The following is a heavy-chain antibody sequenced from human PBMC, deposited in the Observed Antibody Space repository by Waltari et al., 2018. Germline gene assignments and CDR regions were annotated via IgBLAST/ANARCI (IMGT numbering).Heavy chain of an antibody. CDR2: FLFDGTTI. CDR3: ARGEDITGTILLGDY. Sequence: QVQLVESGGGVVQPGRSLRLSCAASAFTFSSYAMHWVRQPPGMGMDWLSLFLFDGTTIYYTDSVKGRFTISRDNSKNTLFLQMNSLRAEDTAVYYCARGEDITGTILLGDYWGQGTLVTVSS. V-gene: IGHV3-33*01. D-gene: IGHD1-7*01. CDR1: AFTFSSYA. J-gene: IGHJ4*02.